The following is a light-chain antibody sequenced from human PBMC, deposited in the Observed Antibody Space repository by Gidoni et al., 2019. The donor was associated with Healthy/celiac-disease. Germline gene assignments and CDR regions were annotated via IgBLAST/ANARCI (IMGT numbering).Light chain of an antibody. CDR1: QSVSSSY. CDR3: QQYGSSPRT. Sequence: ETVLTLSPGTLSLSPGERATLSCRASQSVSSSYLAWYQQKPGQAPRLLIYGASSRATGIPDRFSGSGSGTDFTLTISRLEPEDFAVYYCQQYGSSPRTFGGXTKVEIK. CDR2: GAS. V-gene: IGKV3-20*01. J-gene: IGKJ4*01.